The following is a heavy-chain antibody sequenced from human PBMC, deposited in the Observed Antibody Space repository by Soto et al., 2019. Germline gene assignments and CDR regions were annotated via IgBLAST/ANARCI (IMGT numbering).Heavy chain of an antibody. J-gene: IGHJ4*02. CDR1: GGSVSSGSYY. Sequence: SETLSLTCTVSGGSVSSGSYYWSWVRQTPGKGLEWIGYVYYSGRTNYNPSLKSRVTISIDTSKNQFSLKLTSVTAADTAVYYCARDPEYGSYFDYWGQGTLVTVSS. CDR2: VYYSGRT. V-gene: IGHV4-61*01. D-gene: IGHD3-10*01. CDR3: ARDPEYGSYFDY.